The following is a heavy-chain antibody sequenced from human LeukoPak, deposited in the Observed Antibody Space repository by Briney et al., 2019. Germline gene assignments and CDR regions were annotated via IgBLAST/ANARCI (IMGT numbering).Heavy chain of an antibody. CDR2: IWYDGSNK. D-gene: IGHD3-16*01. CDR1: GFIFSSHG. Sequence: PRGSLRLSCAASGFIFSSHGMHWVRQAPGKGLEWVAVIWYDGSNKYYADSAKGRFTISRDNSKNTLNLQMNSLRAEDTAVYYCARDSPGGGINRMDVWGQGTTVTVSS. J-gene: IGHJ6*02. V-gene: IGHV3-33*01. CDR3: ARDSPGGGINRMDV.